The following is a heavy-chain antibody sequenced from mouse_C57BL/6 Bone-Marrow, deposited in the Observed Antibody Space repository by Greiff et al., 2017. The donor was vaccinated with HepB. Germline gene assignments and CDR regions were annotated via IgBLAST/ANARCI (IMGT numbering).Heavy chain of an antibody. CDR3: ARNYY. Sequence: QVQLKQPGAELVMPGASVKLSCKASGYTFTSYWMHWVKQRPGQGLEWIGEIDPSDSYTNYNQKFKGKSTLTVDKSSSTAYMQLSSLTSEDSAVYYCARNYYWGTGTTVTVSS. V-gene: IGHV1-69*01. J-gene: IGHJ1*03. CDR1: GYTFTSYW. CDR2: IDPSDSYT. D-gene: IGHD1-1*01.